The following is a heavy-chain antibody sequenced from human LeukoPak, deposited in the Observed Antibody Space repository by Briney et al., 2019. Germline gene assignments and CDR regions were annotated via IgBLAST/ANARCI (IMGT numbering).Heavy chain of an antibody. J-gene: IGHJ4*02. CDR1: GFTFSSYS. V-gene: IGHV3-48*04. Sequence: PGGSLRLSCAASGFTFSSYSMNWVRQAPGKGLEGVSYISSSSSTIYYADSVKGRFTISRDNAKNSLYLQMNSLRAEDTAVYYCARDYHYYGSGTTEAVIDYWGQGTLVTVSS. CDR2: ISSSSSTI. D-gene: IGHD3-10*01. CDR3: ARDYHYYGSGTTEAVIDY.